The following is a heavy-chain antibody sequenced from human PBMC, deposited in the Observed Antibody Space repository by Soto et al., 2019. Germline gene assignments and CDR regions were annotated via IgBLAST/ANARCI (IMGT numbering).Heavy chain of an antibody. J-gene: IGHJ4*02. Sequence: GGSLRLSCAASGFTFSSYAMSWVRQAPGKGLEWVSAISGSGGSKYYADSVKGRFTISRDNSKNTLYLQMNSLRAEDTAVYYCAKDTYNWNDGGFFGYWGQGTLVTVSS. CDR2: ISGSGGSK. V-gene: IGHV3-23*01. D-gene: IGHD1-1*01. CDR3: AKDTYNWNDGGFFGY. CDR1: GFTFSSYA.